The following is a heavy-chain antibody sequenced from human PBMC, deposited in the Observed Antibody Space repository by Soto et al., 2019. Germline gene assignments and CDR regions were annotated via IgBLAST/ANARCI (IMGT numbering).Heavy chain of an antibody. Sequence: QVQLVQSGAEVKKPGASVKVSCKVSGYTLTELSMHWVRQAPGKGLEWMGGFDPEDGETIYAQKFQGRGTMTEDTSTDTAYMELSSLRSKDTALYYCATKHCMSTSCYAEGYFDYWGHGTLVTVSS. CDR2: FDPEDGET. CDR1: GYTLTELS. V-gene: IGHV1-24*01. D-gene: IGHD2-2*01. CDR3: ATKHCMSTSCYAEGYFDY. J-gene: IGHJ4*01.